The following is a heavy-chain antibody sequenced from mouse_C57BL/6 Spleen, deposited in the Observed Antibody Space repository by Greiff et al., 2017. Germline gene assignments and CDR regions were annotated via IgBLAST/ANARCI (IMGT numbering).Heavy chain of an antibody. CDR1: GYSITSGYY. Sequence: EVKLMESGPGLVKPSQSLSLTCSVTGYSITSGYYWNWIRQFPGNKLEWMGYISYDGSTNYNPSLKNRIPITRDTSKNQFFLKLNSVTTEDTATYYCAINWDWYFDVWGKGTTVTVSA. J-gene: IGHJ1*03. D-gene: IGHD4-1*02. CDR3: AINWDWYFDV. CDR2: ISYDGST. V-gene: IGHV3-6*01.